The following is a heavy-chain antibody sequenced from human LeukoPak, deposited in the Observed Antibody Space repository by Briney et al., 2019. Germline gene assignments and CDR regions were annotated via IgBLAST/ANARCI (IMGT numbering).Heavy chain of an antibody. J-gene: IGHJ4*02. CDR1: GGSFSGYY. CDR2: INDSGST. CDR3: ARRTYSSTLYFDY. Sequence: SETLSLTCAVYGGSFSGYYWSWIRQPPGKGLEWIGEINDSGSTNYNPSLKSRVTISVDTSKNQFSLKLNSVTAADTAVYYCARRTYSSTLYFDYWGQGTLVTVSS. D-gene: IGHD6-13*01. V-gene: IGHV4-34*01.